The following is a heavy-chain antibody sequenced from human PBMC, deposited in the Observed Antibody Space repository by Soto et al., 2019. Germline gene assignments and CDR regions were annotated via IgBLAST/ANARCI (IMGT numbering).Heavy chain of an antibody. V-gene: IGHV4-34*01. CDR1: GGSFSGYY. CDR3: AREVVVVAATFILWFDP. D-gene: IGHD2-15*01. CDR2: INHSGST. Sequence: PSETLSLTCAVYGGSFSGYYWSWIRQPPGKGLEWIGEINHSGSTNYNPSLKSRVTISVDTSKNQFSLKLSSVTAADTAVYYCAREVVVVAATFILWFDPWGQGTLVTVSS. J-gene: IGHJ5*02.